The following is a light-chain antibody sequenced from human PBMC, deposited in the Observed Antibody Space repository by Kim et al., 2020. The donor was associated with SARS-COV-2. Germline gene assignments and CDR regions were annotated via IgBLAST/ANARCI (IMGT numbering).Light chain of an antibody. Sequence: VAPGQTDSITCSGDKMGDKYACWYQQKPGQAPVLVIYQDSKRPSGIPERFSGSNSGNTATLTISGTQAMDEADYYCQAWDSSTVVFGGGTQLTVL. CDR1: KMGDKY. CDR2: QDS. CDR3: QAWDSSTVV. V-gene: IGLV3-1*01. J-gene: IGLJ2*01.